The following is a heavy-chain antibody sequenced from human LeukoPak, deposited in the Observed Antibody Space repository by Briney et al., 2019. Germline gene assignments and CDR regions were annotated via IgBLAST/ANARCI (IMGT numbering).Heavy chain of an antibody. J-gene: IGHJ5*02. CDR2: IYYSGST. D-gene: IGHD3-10*01. CDR3: GRHDLLWCLDP. Sequence: SETLSLTCTVSGGSISSSSYYWGWIRQPPGKGLEWIGSIYYSGSTYYNPSLKSRVTISVDTSKNQFSLKLSSVTAADTAVYYCGRHDLLWCLDPWGQGTLVTVSS. V-gene: IGHV4-39*07. CDR1: GGSISSSSYY.